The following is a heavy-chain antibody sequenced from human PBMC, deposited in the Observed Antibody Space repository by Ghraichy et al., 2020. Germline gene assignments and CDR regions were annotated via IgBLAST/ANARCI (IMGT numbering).Heavy chain of an antibody. J-gene: IGHJ6*02. CDR1: GFIFSTYW. CDR3: ARLDTDDYSPHYYGLDV. D-gene: IGHD2-21*01. Sequence: GESLNISCGASGFIFSTYWMSWVRQAPGKGLEWVANIKQDGSEKSYVDSVKGRFTISRDNTKNSLYLQMNSLRAEDTAVYSCARLDTDDYSPHYYGLDVWGQGTTVTVSS. CDR2: IKQDGSEK. V-gene: IGHV3-7*03.